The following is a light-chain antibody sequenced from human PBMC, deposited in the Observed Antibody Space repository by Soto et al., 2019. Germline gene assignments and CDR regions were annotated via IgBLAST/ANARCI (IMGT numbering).Light chain of an antibody. CDR2: GAS. V-gene: IGKV1-33*01. J-gene: IGKJ3*01. CDR3: QHYDNLPFT. Sequence: DIQMTQSPSSLFASVGDRVTITCQASHDISNYLNWYQQKPGKAPNLLIYGASNLEAGVPSRFSGSGSGTDFTFTISSLQPEDFATYYCQHYDNLPFTFGPGTKVDIK. CDR1: HDISNY.